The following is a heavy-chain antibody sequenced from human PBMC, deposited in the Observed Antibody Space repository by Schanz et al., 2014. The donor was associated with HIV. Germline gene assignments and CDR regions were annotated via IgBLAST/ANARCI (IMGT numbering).Heavy chain of an antibody. Sequence: QLLESGGGLVQPGGSLRLSCVASGFTFNNYAMTWVRQAPGKGLEWVSTISAGVGTASYADSVKGRFTISRDNSKKMLFLQMNRLRAEDTAVYYCAIRTPMISFGAFDIWGRGTMVTVSS. D-gene: IGHD3-16*01. J-gene: IGHJ3*02. CDR1: GFTFNNYA. CDR3: AIRTPMISFGAFDI. CDR2: ISAGVGTA. V-gene: IGHV3-23*01.